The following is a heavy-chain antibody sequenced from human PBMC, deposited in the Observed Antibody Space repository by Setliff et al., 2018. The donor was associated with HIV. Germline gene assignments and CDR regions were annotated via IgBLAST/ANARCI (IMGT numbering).Heavy chain of an antibody. D-gene: IGHD3-22*01. CDR1: GYSFTDYY. Sequence: ASVKVSCKASGYSFTDYYIHWVRQAPGQGLEWMGWINPKSDGTNYAQKFQGWITMTRDTSISTAYMELSRLRSDDTAVYYCARGMDYYDTSGYYQYYFEYWGQGTLVTV. V-gene: IGHV1-2*04. CDR3: ARGMDYYDTSGYYQYYFEY. J-gene: IGHJ4*02. CDR2: INPKSDGT.